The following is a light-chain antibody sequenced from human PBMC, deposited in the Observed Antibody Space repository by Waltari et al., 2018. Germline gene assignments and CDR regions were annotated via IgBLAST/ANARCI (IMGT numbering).Light chain of an antibody. Sequence: QSALTQPASVSGSPGQSITISCTGTSSDVGRSNYVSWHQHHPGTAPKVMIYDASKRPAGVSHRFPVSQSGTTASLTISGPQAEDEAVYYCSSYATSNTDVIFGGGTKLTVL. CDR3: SSYATSNTDVI. CDR2: DAS. J-gene: IGLJ2*01. V-gene: IGLV2-14*03. CDR1: SSDVGRSNY.